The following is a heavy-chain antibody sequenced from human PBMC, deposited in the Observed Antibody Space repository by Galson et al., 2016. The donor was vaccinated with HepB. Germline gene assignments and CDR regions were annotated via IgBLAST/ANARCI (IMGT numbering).Heavy chain of an antibody. CDR1: GFSISSYS. CDR2: IGSGGSTI. Sequence: SLRLSCAASGFSISSYSFNWVRQAPGKGLEWVSHIGSGGSTISYADSVKGRFTISRDNAKHSLYLQMHSLRDEDTAVYYCARDGGQQLVRWERLRKVYYYYPMDVWG. D-gene: IGHD6-13*01. J-gene: IGHJ6*02. CDR3: ARDGGQQLVRWERLRKVYYYYPMDV. V-gene: IGHV3-48*02.